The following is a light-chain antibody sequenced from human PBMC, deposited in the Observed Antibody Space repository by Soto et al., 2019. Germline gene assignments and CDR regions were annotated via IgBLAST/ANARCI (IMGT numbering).Light chain of an antibody. CDR3: QQYGSSPPT. V-gene: IGKV3-20*01. CDR1: QSVNSNY. CDR2: GAS. J-gene: IGKJ1*01. Sequence: FPPSRGTLSLYTGERATLSCRASQSVNSNYLAWYQQKPGQGPRLLIYGASSRATGTPDRFSGSGSGTDFTLTINRLEPEDFALYYCQQYGSSPPTFGQGTKVDIK.